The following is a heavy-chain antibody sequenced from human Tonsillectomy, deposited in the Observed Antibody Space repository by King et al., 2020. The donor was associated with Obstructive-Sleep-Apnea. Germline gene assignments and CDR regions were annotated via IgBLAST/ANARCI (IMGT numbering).Heavy chain of an antibody. V-gene: IGHV1-69*12. J-gene: IGHJ3*02. Sequence: QLVQSGAEVKKPGSSVKVPCKASGGTFRSYAINWVRQAPGQGPEWMGGIIPMFGTADYAQKFQDRVTITADESTTTAYMELSSLSSEDTAVYYCAREELEPIFGAAQGGHDFDIWGQGTMVTVSS. CDR1: GGTFRSYA. D-gene: IGHD3-3*01. CDR3: AREELEPIFGAAQGGHDFDI. CDR2: IIPMFGTA.